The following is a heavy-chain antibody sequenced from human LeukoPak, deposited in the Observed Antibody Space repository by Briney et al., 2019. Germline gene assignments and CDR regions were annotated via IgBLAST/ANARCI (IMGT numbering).Heavy chain of an antibody. CDR3: ARVPDRSGYFYYFDF. Sequence: GASLKISCQGSGYIFTNYGIGWVRPIPGKGLEWMGIIYPGDSETRYSPSFQGQVTISADKSTSTAYLQWSSLKASDTAMFYCARVPDRSGYFYYFDFWGQGTLVTVSA. D-gene: IGHD3-22*01. J-gene: IGHJ4*02. V-gene: IGHV5-51*01. CDR1: GYIFTNYG. CDR2: IYPGDSET.